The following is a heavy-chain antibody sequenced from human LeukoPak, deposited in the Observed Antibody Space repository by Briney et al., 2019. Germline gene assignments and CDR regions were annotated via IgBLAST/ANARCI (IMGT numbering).Heavy chain of an antibody. Sequence: GGSLRLSCAASGITFSSYGMSWIRQAPGKGLEWVSSISHTGGSPYYADSVKGRFTVSRDNAKNSLYLQMNSLRAEDTAVYYCARALYSSSWYFVGYYYYMDVWGKGTTVTISS. CDR1: GITFSSYG. D-gene: IGHD6-13*01. V-gene: IGHV3-23*01. J-gene: IGHJ6*03. CDR3: ARALYSSSWYFVGYYYYMDV. CDR2: ISHTGGSP.